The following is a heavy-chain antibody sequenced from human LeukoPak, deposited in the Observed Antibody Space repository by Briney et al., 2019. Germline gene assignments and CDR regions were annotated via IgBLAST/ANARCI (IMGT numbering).Heavy chain of an antibody. CDR3: VGPDSQFDC. CDR2: ISSNSLHI. CDR1: GFNFRAYW. D-gene: IGHD3-10*01. J-gene: IGHJ4*02. Sequence: GGSLRLSCTTSGFNFRAYWMGWVRQAPGKGLEWVSSISSNSLHIFYADSEKGRFTISRDNAKNSLYLQMNNLRAEDTAVYYCVGPDSQFDCWGQGILVTVSS. V-gene: IGHV3-21*01.